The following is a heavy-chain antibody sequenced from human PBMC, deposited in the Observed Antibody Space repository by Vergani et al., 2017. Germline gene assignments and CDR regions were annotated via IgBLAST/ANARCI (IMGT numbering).Heavy chain of an antibody. CDR1: GGSVSSGSYY. D-gene: IGHD1-14*01. Sequence: QVQLQESGPGLVKPSETLSLTCTVSGGSVSSGSYYWSWIRQPAGKGLEWIGYISYSGSTNYNVTLRSRVTISVDTSKNQFSLKLSSVTAADTAVYYCARRGTRYDYYYMDVWGKGTTVTVSS. CDR2: ISYSGST. V-gene: IGHV4-61*10. CDR3: ARRGTRYDYYYMDV. J-gene: IGHJ6*03.